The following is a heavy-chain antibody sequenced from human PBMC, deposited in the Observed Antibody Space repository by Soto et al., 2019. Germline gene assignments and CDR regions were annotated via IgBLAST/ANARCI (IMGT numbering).Heavy chain of an antibody. CDR3: ARVERYFDWQPYYYGMDV. V-gene: IGHV3-21*01. CDR2: ISSSSSYI. J-gene: IGHJ6*02. Sequence: GGSLRLSCAASGFTFSSYSMNWVRQAPGKGLEWVSSISSSSSYIYYADSVKGRFTISRDNAKNSLYPQMNSLRAEDTAVYYCARVERYFDWQPYYYGMDVWGQGTTVTVSS. CDR1: GFTFSSYS. D-gene: IGHD3-9*01.